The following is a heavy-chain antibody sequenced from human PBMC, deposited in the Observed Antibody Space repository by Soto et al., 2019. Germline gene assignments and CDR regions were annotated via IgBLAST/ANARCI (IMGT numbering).Heavy chain of an antibody. D-gene: IGHD1-7*01. V-gene: IGHV3-33*01. Sequence: GESLKISCAASGFTFSSYGMHWVRQAPGKGLEWVAVIWYDGSNKYYADSVKGRFTISRDNSKNTLYLQMNSLRAEDTAVYYCASGLKTSRTYYFDYWGQGTLVTVSS. CDR1: GFTFSSYG. CDR3: ASGLKTSRTYYFDY. J-gene: IGHJ4*02. CDR2: IWYDGSNK.